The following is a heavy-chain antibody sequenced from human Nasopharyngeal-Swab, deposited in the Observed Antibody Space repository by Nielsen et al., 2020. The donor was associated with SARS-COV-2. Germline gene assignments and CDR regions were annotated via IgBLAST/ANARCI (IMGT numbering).Heavy chain of an antibody. CDR2: IIPIFGTA. J-gene: IGHJ3*02. CDR3: ARALLQGAFDI. CDR1: GGTFSSYA. V-gene: IGHV1-69*13. Sequence: SVKVSCKDSGGTFSSYAISWVRQAPGQGLEWMGGIIPIFGTANYAQKFQGRVTITADESTSTAYMELSSLRAEDTAVYYWARALLQGAFDIWGQGTMVTVSS. D-gene: IGHD2-15*01.